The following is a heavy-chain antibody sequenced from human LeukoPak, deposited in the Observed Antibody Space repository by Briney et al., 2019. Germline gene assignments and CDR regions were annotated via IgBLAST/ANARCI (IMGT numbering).Heavy chain of an antibody. J-gene: IGHJ5*02. CDR3: AGDPSWGQIDH. V-gene: IGHV3-48*01. D-gene: IGHD3-16*01. CDR1: GFTLRSFS. CDR2: MGTTGSI. Sequence: GGSLRLSCEVSGFTLRSFSMIWVRQGPGKGLEWISYMGTTGSISYSDSVKGRFTVSRDNDKNSLYLKMNSLTVEDTAVYYCAGDPSWGQIDHWGQGTLVTVSS.